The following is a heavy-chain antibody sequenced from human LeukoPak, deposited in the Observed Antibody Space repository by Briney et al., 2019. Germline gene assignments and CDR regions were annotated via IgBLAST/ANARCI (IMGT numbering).Heavy chain of an antibody. D-gene: IGHD5-12*01. Sequence: PGGSLRLSCAASGFTFNNYAMNWVRQAPGKGLEWVSHISPSGDSTYYADSVKGRFIISRDSSKNTLSLQMNSLRAEDTAVYYCARGLRAFDIWGQGTMVTVSS. CDR2: ISPSGDST. V-gene: IGHV3-23*01. CDR3: ARGLRAFDI. CDR1: GFTFNNYA. J-gene: IGHJ3*02.